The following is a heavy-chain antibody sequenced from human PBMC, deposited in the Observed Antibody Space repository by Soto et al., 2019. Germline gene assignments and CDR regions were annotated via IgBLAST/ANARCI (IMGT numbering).Heavy chain of an antibody. Sequence: QVPLVQSGAEVKKPGASVKVSCKASGYTFTSYGISWVRQAPGQGLEWMGWISAYNGNTNYAQKLQGRVTMTTDTSTSTAYMELRSLRADDTAVYYCARVPETYYYDSSGRYYFDYWGQGTLVTVSS. CDR1: GYTFTSYG. CDR2: ISAYNGNT. J-gene: IGHJ4*02. D-gene: IGHD3-22*01. V-gene: IGHV1-18*01. CDR3: ARVPETYYYDSSGRYYFDY.